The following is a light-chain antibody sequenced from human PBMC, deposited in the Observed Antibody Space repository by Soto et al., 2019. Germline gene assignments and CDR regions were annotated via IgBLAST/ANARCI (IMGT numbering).Light chain of an antibody. CDR2: DVT. CDR3: TSYNSIYV. J-gene: IGLJ1*01. Sequence: QSALTQPASVSGSPGQSITISCTGTSSDVGASNSVSWYQQHPDKAPKLMIYDVTNRPSGVSIRFSGSKSGNTASLTISGLQAEDEADYYCTSYNSIYVFGTGTKVTVL. CDR1: SSDVGASNS. V-gene: IGLV2-14*01.